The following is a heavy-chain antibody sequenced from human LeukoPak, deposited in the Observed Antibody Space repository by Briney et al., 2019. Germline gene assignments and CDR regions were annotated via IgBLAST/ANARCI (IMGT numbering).Heavy chain of an antibody. J-gene: IGHJ4*02. CDR3: AKEVGFVVVPAANMDY. Sequence: TGGSLRLSCAASGFTFSSYGMHWVRQAPAKGLEWVAFIRYDGSNKYYADSVKGRFTISRDNSKNTLYLQMNSLRAEDTAVYYCAKEVGFVVVPAANMDYWGQGTLVTVSS. V-gene: IGHV3-30*02. D-gene: IGHD2-2*01. CDR1: GFTFSSYG. CDR2: IRYDGSNK.